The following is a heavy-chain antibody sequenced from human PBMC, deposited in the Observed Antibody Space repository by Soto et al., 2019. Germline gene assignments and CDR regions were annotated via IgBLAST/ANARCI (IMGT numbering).Heavy chain of an antibody. CDR1: GGSFSGYY. CDR2: INHSGST. V-gene: IGHV4-34*01. CDR3: ARGKNFILGYQLLRSRNWFDP. D-gene: IGHD2-2*01. Sequence: PSETLSLTCAVYGGSFSGYYWSWIRQPPGKGLEWIGEINHSGSTNYNPSLKSRVTISVDTSKNQFSLKLSSVTAADTAVYYCARGKNFILGYQLLRSRNWFDPWGQGTLVTVSS. J-gene: IGHJ5*02.